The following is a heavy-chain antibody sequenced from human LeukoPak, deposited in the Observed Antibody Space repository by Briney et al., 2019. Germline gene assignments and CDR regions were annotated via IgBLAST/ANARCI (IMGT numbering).Heavy chain of an antibody. CDR2: INNSGST. Sequence: SETLSLTCAVYGGSFSDYYWSWIRQPPGKGLEWIGEINNSGSTNYNPSLKSRVTISVDTSKNQFSLKRSSVTAADTAVYYCVRGLYCSGGSCRFDYWGQGTLVTVSS. D-gene: IGHD2-15*01. J-gene: IGHJ4*02. CDR3: VRGLYCSGGSCRFDY. CDR1: GGSFSDYY. V-gene: IGHV4-34*01.